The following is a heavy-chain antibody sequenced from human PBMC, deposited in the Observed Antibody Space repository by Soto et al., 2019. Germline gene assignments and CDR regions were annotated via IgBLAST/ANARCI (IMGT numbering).Heavy chain of an antibody. CDR1: GGTFSSYA. CDR2: IIPIFGTA. D-gene: IGHD5-12*01. J-gene: IGHJ6*02. Sequence: VASVKVSSKASGGTFSSYAISWVRQAPGQGLEWMGGIIPIFGTANYAQKFQGRVTITADESTSTAYMELSSLRSEDTAVYYCARAGGYDYYYYYGMDVWGQGTTVTVSS. V-gene: IGHV1-69*13. CDR3: ARAGGYDYYYYYGMDV.